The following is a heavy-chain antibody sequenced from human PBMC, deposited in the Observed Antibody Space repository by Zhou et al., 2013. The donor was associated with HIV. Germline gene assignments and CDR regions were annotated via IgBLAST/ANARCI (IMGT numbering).Heavy chain of an antibody. V-gene: IGHV1-8*01. Sequence: QKQLVQSGAEVKKPGASVKVSCKASGYTFTSYDINWVRQATGQGLEWMGWMNPNSGNTGYAQKFQGRVTMTRNTSISTAYMELSSLRSEDTAFYYCARDFHDYGGNSFDIWGQGTLVTVSS. CDR3: ARDFHDYGGNSFDI. CDR1: GYTFTSYD. J-gene: IGHJ4*02. D-gene: IGHD4-17*01. CDR2: MNPNSGNT.